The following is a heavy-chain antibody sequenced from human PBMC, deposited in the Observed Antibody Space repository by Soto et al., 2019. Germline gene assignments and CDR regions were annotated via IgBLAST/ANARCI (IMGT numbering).Heavy chain of an antibody. CDR2: INSDGSST. V-gene: IGHV3-74*01. J-gene: IGHJ6*02. CDR3: ARRRYCSGTGCYSSNYYGMDV. D-gene: IGHD2-15*01. CDR1: GFNFGIYW. Sequence: GGSLRLSCAASGFNFGIYWMYWVRQAPGKGLVWVSRINSDGSSTNYADSVKGRFTISRDNAKNTLYLQMNSLRAADTAVYYCARRRYCSGTGCYSSNYYGMDVWGQGTTVTVSS.